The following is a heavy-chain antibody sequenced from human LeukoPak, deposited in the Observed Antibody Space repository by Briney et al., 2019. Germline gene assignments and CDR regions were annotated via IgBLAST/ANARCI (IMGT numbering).Heavy chain of an antibody. D-gene: IGHD3-10*01. V-gene: IGHV4-34*01. CDR1: GGSFSGYY. J-gene: IGHJ4*02. CDR2: INHSGSS. CDR3: ARGTAGSGSYYKVPFDY. Sequence: SETLSLTCAVYGGSFSGYYWSWIRQPPGRGLEWIWEINHSGSSNYNPSLTSRVTISVDTSKNQFSLKLSSVTAADTAVYYCARGTAGSGSYYKVPFDYWGQGTLVTVSS.